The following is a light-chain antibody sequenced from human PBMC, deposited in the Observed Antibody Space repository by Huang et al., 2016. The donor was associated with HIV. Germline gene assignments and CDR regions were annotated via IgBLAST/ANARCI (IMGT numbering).Light chain of an antibody. V-gene: IGKV3-15*01. CDR2: DSS. J-gene: IGKJ1*01. Sequence: EIVMTQSPVTLSVSPGDGATLSCRASQSVSSNLAWYQQKPGQAPRLLIYDSSTRATGVPAKFRGSGSGTEFTLTISSLQSEDFAIYSCQQYAHWPPTFGQGAKVEIK. CDR1: QSVSSN. CDR3: QQYAHWPPT.